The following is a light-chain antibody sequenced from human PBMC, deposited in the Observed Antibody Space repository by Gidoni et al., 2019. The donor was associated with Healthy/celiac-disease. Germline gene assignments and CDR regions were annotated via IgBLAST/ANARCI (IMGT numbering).Light chain of an antibody. J-gene: IGKJ2*01. CDR3: MQALQTPPYT. Sequence: DIVMTQSPLSLPVTTGEPASISCRSSQSLLHSNGYNYLDWYLQNPGQSPQLLIYLGSNRASGVPDRFSGSGSGTDFTLKISRVEAEDVGVYYCMQALQTPPYTFGQGTKLEIK. V-gene: IGKV2-28*01. CDR2: LGS. CDR1: QSLLHSNGYNY.